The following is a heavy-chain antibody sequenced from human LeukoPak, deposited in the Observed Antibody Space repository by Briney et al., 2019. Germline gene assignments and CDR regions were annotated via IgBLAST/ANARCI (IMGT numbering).Heavy chain of an antibody. CDR1: GGTFSSYA. Sequence: ASVKVSCKASGGTFSSYAISWVRQAPGQGLEWMGGIIPIFGTANYAQKFQGRVTITADESTSTAYMELSSLRSEDTAVYYCARDRYYYDSSGYYRPQNDAFDIWGQGTMVTVSS. D-gene: IGHD3-22*01. J-gene: IGHJ3*02. V-gene: IGHV1-69*13. CDR3: ARDRYYYDSSGYYRPQNDAFDI. CDR2: IIPIFGTA.